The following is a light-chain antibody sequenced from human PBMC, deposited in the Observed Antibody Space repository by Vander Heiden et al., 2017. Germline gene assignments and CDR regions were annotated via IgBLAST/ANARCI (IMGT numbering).Light chain of an antibody. Sequence: QSALTPPPSASGAPGQALTSACPGTLSVAGSYWCVSWYRQRPVKAPQLMVSEVTTPAAGVPDRFSGSKSGNSASLTVSGLQAEDEADYYCISYAGSNGLVFGGGTKLTVL. CDR1: LSVAGSYWC. CDR2: EVT. J-gene: IGLJ3*02. V-gene: IGLV2-8*01. CDR3: ISYAGSNGLV.